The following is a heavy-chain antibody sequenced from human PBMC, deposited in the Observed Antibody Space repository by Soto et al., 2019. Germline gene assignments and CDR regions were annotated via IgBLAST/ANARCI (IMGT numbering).Heavy chain of an antibody. CDR3: ARVSETTVTYNWFDP. J-gene: IGHJ5*02. Sequence: ASVKVSCKASGYIFTSYYIHWVRQAPGQGLEWMGWINPFDGSRMFAQSFQGRVTMTRDTSTSTAYMELSSLRSEDTALYYCARVSETTVTYNWFDPWGQGTLVTVSS. CDR1: GYIFTSYY. CDR2: INPFDGSR. D-gene: IGHD4-17*01. V-gene: IGHV1-46*01.